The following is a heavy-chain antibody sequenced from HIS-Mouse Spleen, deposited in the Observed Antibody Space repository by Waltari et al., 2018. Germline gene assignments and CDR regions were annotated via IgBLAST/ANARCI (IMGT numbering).Heavy chain of an antibody. CDR1: GGSISSSSYY. V-gene: IGHV4-39*01. CDR3: ARHLRLIGTSLSFASGRWFPP. J-gene: IGHJ5*02. D-gene: IGHD3-16*02. Sequence: QLQLQESGPGLVKPSETLSLTCTVSGGSISSSSYYWGWISQPAGKGLAWMGRIYYSGSTYYNPSLKSRVTISVDTSKNQFSLKLSSVTAADTAVYYCARHLRLIGTSLSFASGRWFPPWGQGTLVTVSS. CDR2: IYYSGST.